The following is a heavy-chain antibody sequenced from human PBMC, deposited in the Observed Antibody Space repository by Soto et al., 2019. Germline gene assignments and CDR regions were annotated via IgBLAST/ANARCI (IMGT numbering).Heavy chain of an antibody. CDR2: ISAYNVNT. Sequence: GAPVTVSGKASRYTFTTYGIIRMRQAPGQGLEWMGWISAYNVNTNDAQKLQGRVTMTTDTSTSTAYMELRSLRSADTAVYYCATDKPKMIYDSSGYYYAYWGHGTLVTVSS. CDR1: RYTFTTYG. V-gene: IGHV1-18*01. D-gene: IGHD3-22*01. CDR3: ATDKPKMIYDSSGYYYAY. J-gene: IGHJ4*01.